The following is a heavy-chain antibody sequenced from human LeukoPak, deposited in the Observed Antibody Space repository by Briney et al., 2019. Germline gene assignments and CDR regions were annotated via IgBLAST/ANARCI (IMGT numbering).Heavy chain of an antibody. CDR2: ICDDGSKK. CDR1: GFTFRSYG. D-gene: IGHD3-10*01. J-gene: IGHJ3*02. CDR3: AKTVMPPWFGELLGAFHI. V-gene: IGHV3-33*06. Sequence: GGXLRLSCAASGFTFRSYGMHWVRQAPGKGREGVGVICDDGSKKYYAEAVKGRVTISRDNYKKRVYMEMNRLRGEDTAVYYCAKTVMPPWFGELLGAFHIWGQGTMVTVPS.